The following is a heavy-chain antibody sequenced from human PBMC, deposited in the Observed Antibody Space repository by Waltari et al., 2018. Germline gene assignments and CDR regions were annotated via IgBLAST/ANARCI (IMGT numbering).Heavy chain of an antibody. D-gene: IGHD1-26*01. V-gene: IGHV1-2*06. CDR3: ARVGATKTDY. Sequence: QVQLVQSGAAVKKPGASVKVSCKACGYIFTDNYMHWVRQAPGQGLEWMGRLNPKSGGTNYAQKFQGRVTMTRDTSISTAYMELSRLRSDDTAVYYCARVGATKTDYWGQGTLVTVSS. J-gene: IGHJ4*02. CDR2: LNPKSGGT. CDR1: GYIFTDNY.